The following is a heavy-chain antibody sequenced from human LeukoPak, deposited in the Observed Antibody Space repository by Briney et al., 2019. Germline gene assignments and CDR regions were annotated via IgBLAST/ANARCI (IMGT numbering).Heavy chain of an antibody. CDR2: IKQDGSAK. V-gene: IGHV3-7*01. Sequence: GESLTLPCTVSGFTLSDYWMTWVRQPPGKGLEWVGNIKQDGSAKYYVDSVKGRFTISRDNAKNSLYLQLGSLRVEDTATYYCARWRGSTSERSDYWGQGTLVTVS. CDR3: ARWRGSTSERSDY. J-gene: IGHJ4*02. CDR1: GFTLSDYW. D-gene: IGHD2-2*01.